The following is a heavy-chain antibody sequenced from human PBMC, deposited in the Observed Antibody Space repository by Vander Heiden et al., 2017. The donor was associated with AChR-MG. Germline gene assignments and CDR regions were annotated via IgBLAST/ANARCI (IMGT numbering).Heavy chain of an antibody. V-gene: IGHV1-2*06. D-gene: IGHD1-26*01. Sequence: QVQLVQSGAEVKKPGASVKVSGKASGYTFGDYYMHWVRQAPGQGLEWMGRIDPNSGDTDYAQKFQGRVTMTRDTSINTAYMELSSLRSDDTAVYYCAKMGATHQYDYWGQGTLVTVSS. CDR3: AKMGATHQYDY. CDR2: IDPNSGDT. CDR1: GYTFGDYY. J-gene: IGHJ4*02.